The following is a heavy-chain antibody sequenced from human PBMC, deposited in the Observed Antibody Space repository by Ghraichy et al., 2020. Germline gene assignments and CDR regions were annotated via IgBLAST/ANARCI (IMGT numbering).Heavy chain of an antibody. CDR3: ARDLYYDSSRYLPFDY. D-gene: IGHD3-22*01. Sequence: GGSLRLSCAASGFTFTSHVMHWVRQAPGKGLEWVAFISYDGSNKYYADSVKGRFTISRDNSKNTLYLQMNSLRAEDTAVYYCARDLYYDSSRYLPFDYWGQGTLVTVSS. J-gene: IGHJ4*02. V-gene: IGHV3-30-3*01. CDR1: GFTFTSHV. CDR2: ISYDGSNK.